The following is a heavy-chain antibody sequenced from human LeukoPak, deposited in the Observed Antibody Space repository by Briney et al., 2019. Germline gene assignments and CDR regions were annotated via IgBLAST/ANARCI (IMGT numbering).Heavy chain of an antibody. CDR3: ATYSTGFDI. V-gene: IGHV4-39*01. CDR1: GGSISSSSHY. J-gene: IGHJ3*02. D-gene: IGHD6-19*01. Sequence: KTGGSLRLSCTVSGGSISSSSHYWGWIRQPLGEGLEWIGSIYYSGSTYYNLSLKSRVTISVDTSNNQFSLKLSSVTAADTAVYYCATYSTGFDIWGQGTVVTVSS. CDR2: IYYSGST.